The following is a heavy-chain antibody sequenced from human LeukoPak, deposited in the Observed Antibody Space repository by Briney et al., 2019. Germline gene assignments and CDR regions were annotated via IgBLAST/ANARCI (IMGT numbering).Heavy chain of an antibody. CDR3: AQGIRFLTN. J-gene: IGHJ4*02. CDR2: ISGRGGGT. V-gene: IGHV3-23*01. CDR1: GFTFNSYG. D-gene: IGHD3-3*01. Sequence: GGSLRLSCAASGFTFNSYGMTWVRQAPGKGLEWVSAISGRGGGTYYTDSVKGRFTISRDNSKNTLYLQMNSLRVEDTAVYYCAQGIRFLTNWGQGTLVTVSS.